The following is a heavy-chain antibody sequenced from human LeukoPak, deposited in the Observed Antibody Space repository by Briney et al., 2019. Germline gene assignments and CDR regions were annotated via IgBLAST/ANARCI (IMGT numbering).Heavy chain of an antibody. V-gene: IGHV1-69*13. CDR2: IIPIFGTA. J-gene: IGHJ5*02. CDR1: GGTLSSYA. D-gene: IGHD5-12*01. CDR3: ARDPGLRMVGFDP. Sequence: AASVKVSCKASGGTLSSYAISWVRQAPGQGLEWMGGIIPIFGTANYAQKFQGRVTITADESTSTAYMELSSLRSEDTAVYYCARDPGLRMVGFDPWGQGTLVTVSS.